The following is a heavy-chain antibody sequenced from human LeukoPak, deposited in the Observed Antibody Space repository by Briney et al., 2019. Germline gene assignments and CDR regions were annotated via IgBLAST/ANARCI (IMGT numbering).Heavy chain of an antibody. J-gene: IGHJ3*02. CDR3: ARKNTQDAFDT. CDR2: IWYDGSND. Sequence: GRSLRLSCAASGFTFSSYGMHWVRQAPGKGLEWVAVIWYDGSNDYYANSVKGRFTISRDDSKNTLYLQMNSLRAEDTAVYFCARKNTQDAFDTWGQGTMVTVSS. V-gene: IGHV3-33*01. D-gene: IGHD2-15*01. CDR1: GFTFSSYG.